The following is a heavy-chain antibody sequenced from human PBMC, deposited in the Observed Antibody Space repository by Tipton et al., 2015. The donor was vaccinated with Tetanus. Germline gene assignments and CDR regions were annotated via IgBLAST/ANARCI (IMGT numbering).Heavy chain of an antibody. Sequence: SLRLSCAASGFTFSSYGMHWVRQAPGKGLEWVAVIWYDGSNKYYTDSVKGRFTISRDNSKNTLYLQMNSLRAEDTAVYYCARGAPVNWFDPWGQGTLVTVSS. J-gene: IGHJ5*02. CDR3: ARGAPVNWFDP. CDR2: IWYDGSNK. CDR1: GFTFSSYG. V-gene: IGHV3-33*01.